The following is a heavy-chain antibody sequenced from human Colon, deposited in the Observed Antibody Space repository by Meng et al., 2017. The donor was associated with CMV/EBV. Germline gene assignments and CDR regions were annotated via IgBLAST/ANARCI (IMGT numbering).Heavy chain of an antibody. CDR3: ARVVVIPADYYTMDV. Sequence: SVKVSCKTSGYTFSSYAITWVRRAPGQGPEWMGLISPYNGNTKYTQRLQDRVTMTTDTSTSTAYMELRSLRSDDTAVYYCARVVVIPADYYTMDVWGPGPTVTVSS. J-gene: IGHJ6*02. D-gene: IGHD2-2*01. CDR2: ISPYNGNT. V-gene: IGHV1-18*01. CDR1: GYTFSSYA.